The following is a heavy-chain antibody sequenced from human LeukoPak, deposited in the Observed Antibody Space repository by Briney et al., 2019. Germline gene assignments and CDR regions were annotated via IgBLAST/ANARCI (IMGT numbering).Heavy chain of an antibody. V-gene: IGHV4-4*09. Sequence: PSETLSLICTTSGLPISRFYWNWVRQPPGKGLEWIGNIYDGVPTFFNPSLKSRVTISVDTSKGQFSLQLASVTAADTAVYYRVHTTGWPGFDYWGEGILVTVSS. CDR2: IYDGVPT. CDR1: GLPISRFY. D-gene: IGHD6-19*01. J-gene: IGHJ4*02. CDR3: VHTTGWPGFDY.